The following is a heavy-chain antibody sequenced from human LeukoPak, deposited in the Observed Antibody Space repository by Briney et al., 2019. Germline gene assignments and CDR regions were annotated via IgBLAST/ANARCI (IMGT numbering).Heavy chain of an antibody. D-gene: IGHD5-24*01. V-gene: IGHV3-30-3*01. J-gene: IGHJ4*02. CDR1: GFTFSSYA. CDR2: ISYDGSNK. Sequence: SGGSLRLSCAASGFTFSSYATHWVRQAPGKGLEWVAVISYDGSNKYYADSVKGRFTISRDNSKNTLYLQMNSLRAEDTAVYYCARYRDGYNFDYWGQGTLVTVSS. CDR3: ARYRDGYNFDY.